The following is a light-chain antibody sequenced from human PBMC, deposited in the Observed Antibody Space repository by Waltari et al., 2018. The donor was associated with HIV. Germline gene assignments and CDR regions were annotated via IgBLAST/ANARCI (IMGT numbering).Light chain of an antibody. CDR2: DNT. CDR1: NSNIGAGYD. CDR3: QSYDNSLSNVV. J-gene: IGLJ2*01. V-gene: IGLV1-40*01. Sequence: QSVLTQPPSVSGAPGQRVTISCTGSNSNIGAGYDAHWYQQLPGSAPKLLMFDNTKRPAGVPDRFSGSNAGTSSSLVITGLQAADEAVYYCQSYDNSLSNVVFGGGTKLIVL.